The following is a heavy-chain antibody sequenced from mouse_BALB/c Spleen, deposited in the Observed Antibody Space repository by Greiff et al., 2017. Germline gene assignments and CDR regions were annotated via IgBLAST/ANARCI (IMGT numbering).Heavy chain of an antibody. CDR1: GYTFTDYE. CDR3: TRAYDYDAY. J-gene: IGHJ3*01. Sequence: VKLQESGAELVRPGASVTLSCKASGYTFTDYEMHWVKQTPVHGLEWIGAIDPETGGTAYNQKFKGKATLTADKSSSTAYMELRSLTSEDSAVYYCTRAYDYDAYWGQGTLVTVSA. CDR2: IDPETGGT. D-gene: IGHD2-4*01. V-gene: IGHV1-15*01.